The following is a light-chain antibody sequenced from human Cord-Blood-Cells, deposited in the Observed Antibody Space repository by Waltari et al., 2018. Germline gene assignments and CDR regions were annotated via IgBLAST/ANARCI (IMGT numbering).Light chain of an antibody. J-gene: IGLJ3*02. Sequence: QSALTQPASVSGSPGQSLPISCTGTSSDVGSYNLVSWYQKHPGKAPQPMIYEGSKRPSGVSNRFSGSKSGNTASLTISGLQAEDEADYYCCSYAGSSTWVFGGGTKLTVL. CDR2: EGS. CDR3: CSYAGSSTWV. CDR1: SSDVGSYNL. V-gene: IGLV2-23*01.